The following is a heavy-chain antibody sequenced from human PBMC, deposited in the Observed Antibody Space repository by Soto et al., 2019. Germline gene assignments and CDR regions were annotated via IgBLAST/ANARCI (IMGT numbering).Heavy chain of an antibody. CDR2: ISGSGGST. V-gene: IGHV3-23*01. CDR3: VQDSIVVVVAAPFTECFQH. D-gene: IGHD2-15*01. CDR1: GFTFSSYA. Sequence: EVQLLESGGGLVQPGGSLRLSCAASGFTFSSYAMSWVRQAPGKGLEWVSAISGSGGSTYYADSVKGRFTISRDNSKNPLYLQMSRLGAEDTAVYYCVQDSIVVVVAAPFTECFQHWGQGTLVTVSS. J-gene: IGHJ1*01.